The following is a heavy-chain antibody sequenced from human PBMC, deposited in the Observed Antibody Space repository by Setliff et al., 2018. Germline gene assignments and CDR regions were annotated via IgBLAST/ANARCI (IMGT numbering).Heavy chain of an antibody. CDR1: GFTFSSYW. CDR3: ARGKKTIVSGSGYHYYLDV. J-gene: IGHJ6*03. CDR2: INQDGSEK. D-gene: IGHD1-26*01. Sequence: PGGSLRLSCAASGFTFSSYWMSWVRQATGKGLEWVANINQDGSEKYYVDSVKGRFTISRDNAKNSLYLQMNSLTIDDTAVYFCARGKKTIVSGSGYHYYLDVWGTGTAVTVSS. V-gene: IGHV3-7*01.